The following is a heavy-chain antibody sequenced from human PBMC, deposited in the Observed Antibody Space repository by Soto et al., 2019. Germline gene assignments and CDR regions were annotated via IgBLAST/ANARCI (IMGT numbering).Heavy chain of an antibody. CDR3: ARDSGDGYKDYYYGMDV. CDR2: IIPIFGTA. D-gene: IGHD5-12*01. V-gene: IGHV1-69*06. Sequence: QVQLVQSGAEVKKPGSSVKVSCKASGGTFSSYAISWVRQAPGQGLEWMGGIIPIFGTANYAQKFQGRVTITADKSTSTAYMELSSLRSEETAVYYCARDSGDGYKDYYYGMDVWGQGTTVTVSS. J-gene: IGHJ6*02. CDR1: GGTFSSYA.